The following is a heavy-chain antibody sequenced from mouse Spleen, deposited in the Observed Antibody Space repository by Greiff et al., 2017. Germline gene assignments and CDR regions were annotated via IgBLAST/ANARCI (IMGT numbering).Heavy chain of an antibody. CDR2: INPSTGGT. V-gene: IGHV1-42*01. Sequence: EVQLQQSGPELVKPGASVKISCKASGYSFTGYYMNWVKQSPEKSLEWIGEINPSTGGTTYNQKFKAKATLTVDKSSSTAYMQLKSLTSEDSAVYYCARLTLFDYWGQGTTLTVSS. CDR3: ARLTLFDY. J-gene: IGHJ2*01. D-gene: IGHD2-13*01. CDR1: GYSFTGYY.